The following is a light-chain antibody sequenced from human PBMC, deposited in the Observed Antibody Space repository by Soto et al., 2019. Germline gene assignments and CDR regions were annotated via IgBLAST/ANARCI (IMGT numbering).Light chain of an antibody. Sequence: QSVLTQPASVAGSPGQSITISCTGTSVDVGGYDYVSWYQQHPGKAPKLMIYDVSNRPSGVSNRFSGSKSGNTASRTISGLQSEDEADYYCSSHTNSRFVCGGGTQLTVL. CDR2: DVS. CDR1: SVDVGGYDY. V-gene: IGLV2-14*03. CDR3: SSHTNSRFV. J-gene: IGLJ2*01.